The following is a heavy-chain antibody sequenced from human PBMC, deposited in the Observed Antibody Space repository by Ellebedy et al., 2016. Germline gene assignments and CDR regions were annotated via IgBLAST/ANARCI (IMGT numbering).Heavy chain of an antibody. CDR3: AKDLQKNNFWSGYFIS. Sequence: GESLKISCVTSGFDFDANAMAWVRQGPGKGLEWVSSISHRGSSSYYADSVKGRFTISRDTSKNTLFLQMHNLRAEDTAIYYCAKDLQKNNFWSGYFISWGLGTMVTVSS. CDR1: GFDFDANA. J-gene: IGHJ4*02. D-gene: IGHD3-3*01. CDR2: ISHRGSSS. V-gene: IGHV3-23*01.